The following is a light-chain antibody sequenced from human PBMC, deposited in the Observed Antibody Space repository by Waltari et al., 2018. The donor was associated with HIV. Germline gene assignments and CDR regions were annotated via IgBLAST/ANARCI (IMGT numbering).Light chain of an antibody. J-gene: IGLJ2*01. CDR1: SSNIGGNT. CDR2: SNH. CDR3: ASRDDSLNGPV. V-gene: IGLV1-44*01. Sequence: QSVLTQPPSASGTPGPRVTLSCSGSSSNIGGNTVNWYQHLPGTAPKLLIYSNHQRPSGVPDRFSGSKSGTSASLAISGLQSEDEADYYCASRDDSLNGPVFGRGTKLTVL.